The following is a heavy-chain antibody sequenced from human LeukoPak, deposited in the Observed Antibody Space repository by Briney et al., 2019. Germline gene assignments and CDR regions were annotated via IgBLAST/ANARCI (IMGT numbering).Heavy chain of an antibody. D-gene: IGHD2-21*02. CDR2: INHSGGT. V-gene: IGHV4-34*01. Sequence: SETLSLTCAVYGGSFSVYYWSCLRPPPGGGREWRGEINHSGGTNHNPALKSRVPISLDPAKNQFSLKLTSVTAADPAVYSCARHSLSRQHMLVVTAVHWYFDLWGRGTLVTVS. CDR3: ARHSLSRQHMLVVTAVHWYFDL. CDR1: GGSFSVYY. J-gene: IGHJ2*01.